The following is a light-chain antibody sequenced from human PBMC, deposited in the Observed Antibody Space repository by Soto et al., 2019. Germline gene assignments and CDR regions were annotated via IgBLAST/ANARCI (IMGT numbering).Light chain of an antibody. J-gene: IGLJ1*01. Sequence: QSVLTQPASVSGYPGQTITISCTGTSSDVGGYNYVSWYQQHQGKASELLIYEVSNRPSEVSNRFSGSKSGNTVSLTISGLQAEDEVDYYGRLYTGSSPYVFGTGSKVTVL. CDR1: SSDVGGYNY. CDR2: EVS. CDR3: RLYTGSSPYV. V-gene: IGLV2-14*01.